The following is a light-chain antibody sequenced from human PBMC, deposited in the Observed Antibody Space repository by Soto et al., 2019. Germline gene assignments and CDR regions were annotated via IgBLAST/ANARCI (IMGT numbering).Light chain of an antibody. Sequence: QSVLTQPASVSGSPGQSITISCTGSTSDIGSYRYVSWYQQHPGKAPKLLISEVTHRPSGVSDRFSGSKSGNTASLTISGLQAEDEADYYCSSYTNTLTLIVFGTGTQLTVL. J-gene: IGLJ1*01. CDR1: TSDIGSYRY. CDR3: SSYTNTLTLIV. CDR2: EVT. V-gene: IGLV2-14*01.